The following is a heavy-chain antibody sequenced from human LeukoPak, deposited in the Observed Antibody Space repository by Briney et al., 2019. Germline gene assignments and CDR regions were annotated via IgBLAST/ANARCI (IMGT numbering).Heavy chain of an antibody. V-gene: IGHV5-51*01. CDR1: EYSFATYW. Sequence: GESLKISCQGSEYSFATYWIAWLRQMPGKGLEWMGIIYPSDSDTRYSPSFQGQVTISADKSISTAYLQWSSLKASDTAMYYCARDILGEGYDYWGQGTLVTVSS. CDR3: ARDILGEGYDY. D-gene: IGHD2-15*01. CDR2: IYPSDSDT. J-gene: IGHJ4*02.